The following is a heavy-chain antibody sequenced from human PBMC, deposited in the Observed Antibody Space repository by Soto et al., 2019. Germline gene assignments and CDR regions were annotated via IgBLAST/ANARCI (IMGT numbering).Heavy chain of an antibody. CDR2: ISYDGSNK. D-gene: IGHD3-9*01. CDR1: GFTFSSYA. CDR3: AKDFGTHPHYDILTGYFDY. J-gene: IGHJ4*02. Sequence: PGGSLRLSCAASGFTFSSYAMHWVRQAPGKGLERVAVISYDGSNKYYAEYVKGRFTISRDNSKNTLYQQMNSLRAEDTAVYFCAKDFGTHPHYDILTGYFDYWGQGTLVTVSS. V-gene: IGHV3-30-3*01.